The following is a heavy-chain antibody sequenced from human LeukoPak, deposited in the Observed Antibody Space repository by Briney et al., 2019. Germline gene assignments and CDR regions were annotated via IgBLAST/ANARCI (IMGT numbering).Heavy chain of an antibody. V-gene: IGHV3-30*04. CDR2: ISYDGSNK. Sequence: GGSLRLSCAASGFTFSSYAMHWVRQAPGKGLEWVAVISYDGSNKYYADSVKGRFTISRDNSKNTLYLQMSSLRAEDTAVYYCARDPRGPTGYDSSGRDSFDYWGQGTLVTVSS. CDR1: GFTFSSYA. J-gene: IGHJ4*02. CDR3: ARDPRGPTGYDSSGRDSFDY. D-gene: IGHD3-22*01.